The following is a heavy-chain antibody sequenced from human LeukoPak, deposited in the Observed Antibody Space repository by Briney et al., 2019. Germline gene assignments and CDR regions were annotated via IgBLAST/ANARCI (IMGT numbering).Heavy chain of an antibody. D-gene: IGHD4-17*01. CDR3: ARGAGDPYYMDV. J-gene: IGHJ6*03. V-gene: IGHV3-21*01. Sequence: KPGGSLRLSCVASAFTFSSYTMNWVRQAPGKGLEWVSSFSTSSRYIYYADSVKGRFTISRDNAKNSLYLQMNSLRADDTAVYICARGAGDPYYMDVWGKGTTVTVSS. CDR1: AFTFSSYT. CDR2: FSTSSRYI.